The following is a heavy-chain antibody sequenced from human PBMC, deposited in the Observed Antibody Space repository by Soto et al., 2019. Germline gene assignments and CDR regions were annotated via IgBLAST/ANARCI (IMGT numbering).Heavy chain of an antibody. Sequence: GVSLRLSWAASGCTFRSSIMSWVRQAPGKGLEWVSTFGGNSGNTYYAASVKGRFTISIDNSRNTLYLQMNSLRAEDTAIYYCAKRGLYLFDYWGKGTLVTVSS. CDR3: AKRGLYLFDY. CDR2: FGGNSGNT. J-gene: IGHJ4*02. CDR1: GCTFRSSI. V-gene: IGHV3-23*01. D-gene: IGHD2-15*01.